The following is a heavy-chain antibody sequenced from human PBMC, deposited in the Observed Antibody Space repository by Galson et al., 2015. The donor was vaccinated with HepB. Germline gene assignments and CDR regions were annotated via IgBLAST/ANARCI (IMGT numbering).Heavy chain of an antibody. V-gene: IGHV4-30-4*01. CDR2: IYYSGST. J-gene: IGHJ4*02. Sequence: TLSLTCTVSGGSISSGDYYWSWIRQPPGKGLEWIGYIYYSGSTYYNPSLKSRVTISVDTSKNQFSLKLSSVTAADTAVYYCARDNVPYYYDSSGYYPAYYFDYWGQGTLVTVSS. CDR3: ARDNVPYYYDSSGYYPAYYFDY. D-gene: IGHD3-22*01. CDR1: GGSISSGDYY.